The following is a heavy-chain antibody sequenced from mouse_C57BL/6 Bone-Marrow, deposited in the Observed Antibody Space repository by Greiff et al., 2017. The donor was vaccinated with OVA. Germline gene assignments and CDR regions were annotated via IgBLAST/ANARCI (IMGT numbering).Heavy chain of an antibody. CDR1: GFNIKDDY. D-gene: IGHD1-1*01. V-gene: IGHV14-4*01. Sequence: VQLQQSGAELVRPGASVKLSCTASGFNIKDDYMHWVKQRPEQGLEWIGWIDPENGDTEYASKFQGKATITADTSSNTAYLQLSSLTSEDTAVDYCTTWDTTGEGYFDYWGKGTTLTVSS. CDR3: TTWDTTGEGYFDY. J-gene: IGHJ2*01. CDR2: IDPENGDT.